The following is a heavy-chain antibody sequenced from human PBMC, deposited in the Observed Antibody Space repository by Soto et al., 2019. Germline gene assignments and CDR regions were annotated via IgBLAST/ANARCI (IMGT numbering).Heavy chain of an antibody. Sequence: EVQLVESGGGLVQPGGSLRLSCAASGFTFSDHYMDWVRQAPGKGLEWVGRTRNKANSYTTEYAASVKGRFSISRDDLENSVYLQMSSLKTEDTGVYYCVRGPQHCSGGRGYFSDLDYWGQGTVVSVSS. CDR2: TRNKANSYTT. D-gene: IGHD2-15*01. CDR3: VRGPQHCSGGRGYFSDLDY. CDR1: GFTFSDHY. J-gene: IGHJ4*02. V-gene: IGHV3-72*01.